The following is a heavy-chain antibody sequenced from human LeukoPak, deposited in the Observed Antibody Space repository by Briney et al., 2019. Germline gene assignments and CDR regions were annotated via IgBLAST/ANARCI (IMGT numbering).Heavy chain of an antibody. Sequence: ASVKVSCKASGYTFSRYAISWVRQAPGQGLEWMGWISGYNGYTKNAQKFQGRVTMTRNTSISTAYMELSSLRSEDTAVYYCARDSGERGSGSYLIAYWGQGTLVTVSS. J-gene: IGHJ4*02. CDR1: GYTFSRYA. CDR2: ISGYNGYT. CDR3: ARDSGERGSGSYLIAY. V-gene: IGHV1-18*01. D-gene: IGHD3-10*01.